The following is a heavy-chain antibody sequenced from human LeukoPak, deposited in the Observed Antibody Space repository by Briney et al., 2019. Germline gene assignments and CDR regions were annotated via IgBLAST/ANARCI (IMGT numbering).Heavy chain of an antibody. Sequence: GGSLRLSCAASGFTLSNYWMHWVRQAPGKGLEWVSVIYSGGSTYYADSVKGRFTISRDNSKNTLYLQMNSLRAEDTAVYYCARDQPNSSSWYFDYWGQGTLVTVSS. J-gene: IGHJ4*02. CDR1: GFTLSNYW. CDR2: IYSGGST. CDR3: ARDQPNSSSWYFDY. D-gene: IGHD6-13*01. V-gene: IGHV3-66*01.